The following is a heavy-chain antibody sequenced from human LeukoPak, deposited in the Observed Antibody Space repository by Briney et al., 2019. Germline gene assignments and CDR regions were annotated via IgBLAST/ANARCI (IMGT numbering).Heavy chain of an antibody. D-gene: IGHD6-6*01. CDR1: GGTFSSYA. CDR3: ARRGSSVDY. V-gene: IGHV1-69*04. J-gene: IGHJ4*02. CDR2: IIPILGIA. Sequence: SVKVSCKASGGTFSSYAISWVRQAPGQGLEWMGRIIPILGIANYAQRFQGRVTITADKSTSTAYMELSSLRSEDTAVYYCARRGSSVDYWGQGTLVTVSS.